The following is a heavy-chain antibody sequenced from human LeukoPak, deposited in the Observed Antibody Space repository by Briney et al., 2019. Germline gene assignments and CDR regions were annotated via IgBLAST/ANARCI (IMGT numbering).Heavy chain of an antibody. CDR2: IKQDGSEK. Sequence: GGSLRLSCAASGFTFSSYWMSWVRQAPGKGLEWVANIKQDGSEKYYVDSVKGRFTISRDNAKNSLYLQMNSLRAEDMALYYCAKASQAGYYNVMGANDAFDIWGQGTMVTVSS. CDR1: GFTFSSYW. CDR3: AKASQAGYYNVMGANDAFDI. D-gene: IGHD3-9*01. V-gene: IGHV3-7*03. J-gene: IGHJ3*02.